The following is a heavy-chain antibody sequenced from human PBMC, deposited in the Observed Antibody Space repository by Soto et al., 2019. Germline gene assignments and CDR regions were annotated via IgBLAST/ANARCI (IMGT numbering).Heavy chain of an antibody. CDR1: GASISGFY. Sequence: SETLSLACTVSGASISGFYWSWIRKSAGKGLEWIGRIYATGTTDYNPSLKRRVMMSVDTSKKQFSLKLRSVTAADTAVYYCVRDGTKTLRDWFDPWGQGISVTVSS. CDR2: IYATGTT. CDR3: VRDGTKTLRDWFDP. D-gene: IGHD1-1*01. V-gene: IGHV4-4*07. J-gene: IGHJ5*02.